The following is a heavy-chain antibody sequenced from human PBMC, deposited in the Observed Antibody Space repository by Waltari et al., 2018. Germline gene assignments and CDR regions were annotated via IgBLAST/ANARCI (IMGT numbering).Heavy chain of an antibody. CDR3: AKSEIVVVVAATMGY. Sequence: EVKLLESGGGLVQPGGSLRLSCAASGFTFRSYAISWVRQAPGKGLEWVSGLSGSGGSTDSGASVKGRFTISRENSKNTLYLEMNSLRAEETAVYYCAKSEIVVVVAATMGYWGQGTLVTVSS. CDR1: GFTFRSYA. D-gene: IGHD2-15*01. J-gene: IGHJ4*02. CDR2: LSGSGGST. V-gene: IGHV3-23*01.